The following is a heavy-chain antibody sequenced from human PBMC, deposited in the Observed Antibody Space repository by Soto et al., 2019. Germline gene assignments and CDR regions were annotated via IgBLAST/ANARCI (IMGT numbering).Heavy chain of an antibody. CDR3: AREDSSSWPDGMDV. CDR1: GFTFSSYD. V-gene: IGHV3-13*04. Sequence: EVQLVESGGGLVQPGGSLRLSCAASGFTFSSYDMHWVRQATGKGLEWVSAIGTAGDTYYPGSVKGRFTISRENAKNSLYLQMNSLRAGDTAVYYCAREDSSSWPDGMDVWGQGTTVTVSS. D-gene: IGHD6-13*01. J-gene: IGHJ6*02. CDR2: IGTAGDT.